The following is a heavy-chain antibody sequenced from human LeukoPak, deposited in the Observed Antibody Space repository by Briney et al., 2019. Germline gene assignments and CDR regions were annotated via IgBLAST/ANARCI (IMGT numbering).Heavy chain of an antibody. Sequence: HPGGSLRLSCAASGFTFSSYGMSWVRQAPGKGLEWVSAISGSGGSTYYADSVKGRFTISRDNSKNTLYLQMNSLRAEDTAVYYCAKDLSYYDSSGYLGVFDYWGQGTLVTVSS. CDR3: AKDLSYYDSSGYLGVFDY. V-gene: IGHV3-23*01. CDR2: ISGSGGST. J-gene: IGHJ4*02. CDR1: GFTFSSYG. D-gene: IGHD3-22*01.